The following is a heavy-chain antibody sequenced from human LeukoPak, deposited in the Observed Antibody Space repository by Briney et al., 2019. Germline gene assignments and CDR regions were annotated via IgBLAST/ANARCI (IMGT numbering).Heavy chain of an antibody. CDR2: ISNSGGGT. V-gene: IGHV3-23*01. CDR1: GFTFTTYA. CDR3: AKLAGPSYH. J-gene: IGHJ5*02. Sequence: GGSLRLSCAASGFTFTTYAMTWVRQAPGKGLEWVSSISNSGGGTYYADSVKGRFTISRDNSKNTLFLQMRSLRAEDTAVYYCAKLAGPSYHWGQGTLVTVSS.